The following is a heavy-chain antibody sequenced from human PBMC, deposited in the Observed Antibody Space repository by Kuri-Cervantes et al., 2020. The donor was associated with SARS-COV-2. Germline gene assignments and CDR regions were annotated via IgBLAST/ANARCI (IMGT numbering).Heavy chain of an antibody. Sequence: GSLRLSCTVSGGSISSYYWSWIRQPPGEGLEWIGYIYYSGSTNYNPSLKSRVTISVDTSKNQFSLKVTSVTAADTAVYHCARGSGTGSGAFDFWGHGTMVTVSS. J-gene: IGHJ3*01. CDR1: GGSISSYY. V-gene: IGHV4-59*08. CDR3: ARGSGTGSGAFDF. CDR2: IYYSGST. D-gene: IGHD3-10*01.